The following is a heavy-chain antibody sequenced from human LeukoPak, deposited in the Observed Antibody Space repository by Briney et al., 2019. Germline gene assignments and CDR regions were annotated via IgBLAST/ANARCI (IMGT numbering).Heavy chain of an antibody. V-gene: IGHV1-8*02. D-gene: IGHD6-13*01. CDR3: ARQGIAINWFDP. CDR2: VNPNSGNT. CDR1: GYTFTSYD. J-gene: IGHJ5*02. Sequence: GASVKVSCKASGYTFTSYDINWVRQATGQGLEWMGWVNPNSGNTGYAQKFQGRVTMTRNTSISTAYMELTSLRSEDTAVYYCARQGIAINWFDPWGQGTLVTVSS.